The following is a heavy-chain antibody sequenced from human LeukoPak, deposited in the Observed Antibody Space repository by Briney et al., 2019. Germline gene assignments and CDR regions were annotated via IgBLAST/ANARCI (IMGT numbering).Heavy chain of an antibody. CDR1: GISLSNYG. CDR3: AKRGVVIRGILVVGYHQEAYHYDF. V-gene: IGHV3-23*01. J-gene: IGHJ4*02. D-gene: IGHD3-10*01. Sequence: GGSLRLSCVVSGISLSNYGMTWVRQAPGKGLEWVSYISERGGGTTYADSVKGRFTISRDTSLNTLYLQMNNLRADDTAVYFCAKRGVVIRGILVVGYHQEAYHYDFWGQGVLVTVSS. CDR2: ISERGGGT.